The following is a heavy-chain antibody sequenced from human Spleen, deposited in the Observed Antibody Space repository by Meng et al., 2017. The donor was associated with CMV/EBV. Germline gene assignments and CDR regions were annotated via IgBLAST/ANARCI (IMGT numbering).Heavy chain of an antibody. V-gene: IGHV6-1*01. J-gene: IGHJ5*02. CDR2: TCYRSKWYN. CDR1: GSVSGSGAA. D-gene: IGHD3-10*01. Sequence: GSVSGSGAAWNWIRQSPSRGLEWLGRTCYRSKWYNDYAVSVKSRITISPDTSKNQFSLHLSSVTPEDTAIYYCARDSGLLPIWFDPWGQGTLVTVSS. CDR3: ARDSGLLPIWFDP.